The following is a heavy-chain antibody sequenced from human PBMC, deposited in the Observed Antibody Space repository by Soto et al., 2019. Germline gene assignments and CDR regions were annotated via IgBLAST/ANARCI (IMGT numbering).Heavy chain of an antibody. CDR3: ARAGSPGATVTTIYYYGMDV. CDR2: ISSSSSYI. J-gene: IGHJ6*02. V-gene: IGHV3-21*01. D-gene: IGHD4-17*01. Sequence: GSLRLSCAASGFTFSSYSMNWVRQAPGKGLEWVSSISSSSSYIYYADSVKGRFTISRDNAKSSLYLQMNSLRAEDTAMYYCARAGSPGATVTTIYYYGMDVWGQGTTVTVSS. CDR1: GFTFSSYS.